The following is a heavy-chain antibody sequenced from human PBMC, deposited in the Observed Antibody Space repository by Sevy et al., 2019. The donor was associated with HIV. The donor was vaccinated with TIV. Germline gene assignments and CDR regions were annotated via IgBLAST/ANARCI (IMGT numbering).Heavy chain of an antibody. CDR3: AKDINRGCDGVNCYSYYYYFYGLDV. J-gene: IGHJ6*02. D-gene: IGHD2-21*01. V-gene: IGHV3-9*01. Sequence: GGSLRLSCAASGFPFNDHAMHWVRQVPGKGLEWVSGISGNSRNIGYADSVKGRFTISRDNAWHFVYLEMNSLRPEDTAFYYCAKDINRGCDGVNCYSYYYYFYGLDVWGQGTTVTVSS. CDR1: GFPFNDHA. CDR2: ISGNSRNI.